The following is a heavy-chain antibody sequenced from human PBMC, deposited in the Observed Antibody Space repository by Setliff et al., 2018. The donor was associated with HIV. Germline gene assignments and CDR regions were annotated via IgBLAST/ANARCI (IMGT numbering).Heavy chain of an antibody. CDR2: ISGGGDTT. CDR1: GITFSSHA. Sequence: QTGGSLRLSCAASGITFSSHAMSWVRQAPGKGLEWVSTISGGGDTTYFADSVKGRFTISRDNSQNTLYLQMNSLRAEDAAIYYCAKDEAIEGALTYFDLWGRGTLVTVSS. CDR3: AKDEAIEGALTYFDL. J-gene: IGHJ2*01. V-gene: IGHV3-23*01. D-gene: IGHD1-26*01.